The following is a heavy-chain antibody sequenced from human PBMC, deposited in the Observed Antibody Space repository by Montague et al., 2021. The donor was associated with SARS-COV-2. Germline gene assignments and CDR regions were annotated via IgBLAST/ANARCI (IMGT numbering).Heavy chain of an antibody. V-gene: IGHV4-34*01. CDR2: INHSGTT. D-gene: IGHD2-2*01. CDR3: ARGGRGSRYHLLSGTWFDP. J-gene: IGHJ5*02. CDR1: GGSFSGYY. Sequence: SETLSLTCAVYGGSFSGYYWSWICQSPGKGLEWIGEINHSGTTNYNPSLTRRGIISVDTSKNQCSLKTSSVTVADTAVYYCARGGRGSRYHLLSGTWFDPWGQGTLVTVSS.